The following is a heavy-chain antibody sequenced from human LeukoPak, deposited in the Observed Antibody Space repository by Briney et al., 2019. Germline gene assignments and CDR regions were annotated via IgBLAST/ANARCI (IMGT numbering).Heavy chain of an antibody. V-gene: IGHV1-69*05. CDR3: ASPIIAAAGTGYFQH. J-gene: IGHJ1*01. Sequence: SVKVSCKASGGTFSSYDISWVRQAPGRGLEWMGGINPIFGTANYAQKFQGRVTITTDESTTTAYMELSSLRSEDTAVYYCASPIIAAAGTGYFQHWGQGTLVTVSS. D-gene: IGHD6-13*01. CDR1: GGTFSSYD. CDR2: INPIFGTA.